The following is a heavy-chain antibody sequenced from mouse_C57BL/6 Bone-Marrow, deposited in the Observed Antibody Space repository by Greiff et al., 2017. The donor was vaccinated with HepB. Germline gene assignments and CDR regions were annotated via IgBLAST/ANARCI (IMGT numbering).Heavy chain of an antibody. J-gene: IGHJ4*01. CDR2: IYPGNSDT. D-gene: IGHD4-1*01. CDR3: TREDWGYYYAMDY. V-gene: IGHV1-5*01. Sequence: EVKLVESGTVLARPGASVKMYCKTSGYTFTSYWMHWVKQRPGQGLEWIGAIYPGNSDTSYNQKFKGKAKLTAVTSASTAYMELSSLTNEDSAVYYCTREDWGYYYAMDYWGQGTSVTVSS. CDR1: GYTFTSYW.